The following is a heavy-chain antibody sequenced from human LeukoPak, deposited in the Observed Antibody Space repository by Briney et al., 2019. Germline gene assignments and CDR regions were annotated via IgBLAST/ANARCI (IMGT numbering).Heavy chain of an antibody. Sequence: ASVKVSCKASGYTFTDHYIHWVRQAPGQGLEWMGRINPNSGGTNVAQEFQGRVTMTRDTSISTAYMELSGLRSDDTAMYYCARVMASLVRGDYFYFDYWAQGTLVTVSS. CDR1: GYTFTDHY. CDR3: ARVMASLVRGDYFYFDY. V-gene: IGHV1-2*06. CDR2: INPNSGGT. D-gene: IGHD3-10*01. J-gene: IGHJ4*02.